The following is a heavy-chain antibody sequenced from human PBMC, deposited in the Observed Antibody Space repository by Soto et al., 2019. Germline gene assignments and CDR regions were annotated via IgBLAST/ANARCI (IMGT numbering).Heavy chain of an antibody. J-gene: IGHJ4*01. CDR2: IYGNDDK. V-gene: IGHV2-5*01. Sequence: QITLKESGPTLVKPTQTLTLTCTFSGFSLSTSGVGVGWIRQPPGKALECLALIYGNDDKRYSPSLKNRLTITKDTSKNQVVTTITNTDTVDTATYYCTHSGVTYYYGPGNDYAMNHWAHGTLVTVSS. D-gene: IGHD3-10*01. CDR1: GFSLSTSGVG. CDR3: THSGVTYYYGPGNDYAMNH.